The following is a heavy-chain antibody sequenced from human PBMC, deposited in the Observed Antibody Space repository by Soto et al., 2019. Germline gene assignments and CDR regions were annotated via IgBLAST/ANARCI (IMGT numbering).Heavy chain of an antibody. CDR2: IYYSGST. CDR3: ARSTVTTCTDY. CDR1: GGSISSSSYY. Sequence: PSETLSLTCTVSGGSISSSSYYWGWIRQPPGKGLEWIGSIYYSGSTYYNPSLKSRVTISVDTSKNQFSLKLSSVTAADTAVYYCARSTVTTCTDYWGQGTPVTVSS. J-gene: IGHJ4*02. V-gene: IGHV4-39*01. D-gene: IGHD4-17*01.